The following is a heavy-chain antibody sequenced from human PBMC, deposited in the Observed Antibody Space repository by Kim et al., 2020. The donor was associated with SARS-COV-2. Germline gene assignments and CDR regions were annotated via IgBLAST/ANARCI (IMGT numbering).Heavy chain of an antibody. D-gene: IGHD6-19*01. J-gene: IGHJ6*02. V-gene: IGHV3-11*06. Sequence: RFTISRDNAKTSLYLQMNSLRAEDTAVYYCARDINSSGWYRVDYYYGMDVWGQGTTVTVSS. CDR3: ARDINSSGWYRVDYYYGMDV.